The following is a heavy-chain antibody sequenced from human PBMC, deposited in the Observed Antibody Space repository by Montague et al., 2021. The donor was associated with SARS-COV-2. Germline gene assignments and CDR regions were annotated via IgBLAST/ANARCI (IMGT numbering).Heavy chain of an antibody. CDR1: GFTFSSYG. V-gene: IGHV3-30*03. J-gene: IGHJ3*02. CDR2: ISYDGSNK. Sequence: SLRLSCAASGFTFSSYGIHWVRQAPGKGLEWVAVISYDGSNKHYADSVKGRFTISRDNSKNTLYLQMNSLTDEDTAVYYCARDAGYNWNTEAYALGMWGQGTMVVVSS. CDR3: ARDAGYNWNTEAYALGM. D-gene: IGHD1/OR15-1a*01.